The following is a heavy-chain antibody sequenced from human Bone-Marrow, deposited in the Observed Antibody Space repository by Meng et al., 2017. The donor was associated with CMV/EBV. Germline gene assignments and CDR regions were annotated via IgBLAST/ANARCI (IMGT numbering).Heavy chain of an antibody. Sequence: GESLKISCAASGFTVSSNYMSWVRQAPGKGLEWVSVIYSGGSTYYADSVKGRFTISRDNSKNTLYLQMNSLRAEETDVYYCARGPLYSISSGTYYFGMNVWGRGTTVTVPS. CDR2: IYSGGST. D-gene: IGHD6-6*01. CDR1: GFTVSSNY. CDR3: ARGPLYSISSGTYYFGMNV. V-gene: IGHV3-66*02. J-gene: IGHJ6*02.